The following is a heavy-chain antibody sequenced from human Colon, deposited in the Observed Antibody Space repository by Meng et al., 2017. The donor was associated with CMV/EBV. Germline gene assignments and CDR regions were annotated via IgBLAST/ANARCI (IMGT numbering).Heavy chain of an antibody. D-gene: IGHD2-21*01. CDR2: IYPQNGGT. CDR3: IKEDWYFDF. J-gene: IGHJ4*02. V-gene: IGHV1-2*02. Sequence: QVQLIQAGPEVKKPGASVKVSCKTSGYTFTAKHLHWVRNAPGQGLEWMGWIYPQNGGTYFAQKFQGRVTMTSDTSISTAYMELSSLTSDDTAIYYCIKEDWYFDFWGQGTLVTVSS. CDR1: GYTFTAKH.